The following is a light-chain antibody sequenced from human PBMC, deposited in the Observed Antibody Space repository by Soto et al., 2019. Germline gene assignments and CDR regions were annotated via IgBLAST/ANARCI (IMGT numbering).Light chain of an antibody. V-gene: IGLV2-11*01. CDR3: CSYAGTYV. CDR2: DVS. J-gene: IGLJ1*01. Sequence: QSALTQSRSVSGSPGQSVTISCTGSSSDVGGYNYVSWYQLHPGKTPKLMIYDVSARPSGVPDRFSGSKSGNTASLTISGLQDEDEAEYYCCSYAGTYVFGPGTQLTVL. CDR1: SSDVGGYNY.